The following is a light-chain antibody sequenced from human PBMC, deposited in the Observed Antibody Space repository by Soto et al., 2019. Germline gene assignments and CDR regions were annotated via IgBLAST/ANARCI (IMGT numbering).Light chain of an antibody. J-gene: IGLJ1*01. Sequence: QSVLTQSASLSGSPGQSITISCTGTSSDIGAYDYVSWFQQHPGKAPKLMISEVNNRPSGVSNRFSGSKSGNTASLTISGLQAEDEADYYCSSYTRSSTSYVFGTGTKVTVL. CDR1: SSDIGAYDY. CDR3: SSYTRSSTSYV. CDR2: EVN. V-gene: IGLV2-14*01.